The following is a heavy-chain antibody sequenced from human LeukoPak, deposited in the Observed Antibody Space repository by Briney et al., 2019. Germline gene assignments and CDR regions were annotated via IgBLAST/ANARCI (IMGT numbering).Heavy chain of an antibody. CDR3: ARHWGGHYYDSSGYYYGFDY. Sequence: SETLSLTCTVSGGSISSSSYYWGWIRQPPGKGLEWIGSIYYSGSTYYNPSLKSRVTISVDTSKNQFSLKLSSVTAADTAVYYCARHWGGHYYDSSGYYYGFDYWGQGTLVTVSS. CDR2: IYYSGST. CDR1: GGSISSSSYY. V-gene: IGHV4-39*01. J-gene: IGHJ4*02. D-gene: IGHD3-22*01.